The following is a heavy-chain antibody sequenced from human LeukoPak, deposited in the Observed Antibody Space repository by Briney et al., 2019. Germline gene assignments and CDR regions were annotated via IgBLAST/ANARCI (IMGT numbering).Heavy chain of an antibody. J-gene: IGHJ6*02. CDR2: IYYSGST. Sequence: PSETLSLTCTVSGGSISSGGYYWSWIRQHPGKGLEWIGYIYYSGSTYYNPSLKSRVTISVDTSKNQFSLKLSSVTAADTAVYYCARIAAEYYYYGMDVWGQGTTVTVSS. V-gene: IGHV4-31*03. D-gene: IGHD6-13*01. CDR1: GGSISSGGYY. CDR3: ARIAAEYYYYGMDV.